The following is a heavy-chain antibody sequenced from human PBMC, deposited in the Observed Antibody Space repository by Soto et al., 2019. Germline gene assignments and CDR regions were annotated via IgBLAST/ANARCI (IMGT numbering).Heavy chain of an antibody. Sequence: SVKVSCKTSGFTFSSSAVHWVRQARGHRLQWIGWIDVGSGNANYAQKFQGRVTITADKSTSTAYMELSSLRSEDTAVYYCARENLSGVVVIGLLYYGMDVWGQGTTVTVSS. J-gene: IGHJ6*02. CDR1: GFTFSSSA. V-gene: IGHV1-58*01. CDR2: IDVGSGNA. CDR3: ARENLSGVVVIGLLYYGMDV. D-gene: IGHD3-22*01.